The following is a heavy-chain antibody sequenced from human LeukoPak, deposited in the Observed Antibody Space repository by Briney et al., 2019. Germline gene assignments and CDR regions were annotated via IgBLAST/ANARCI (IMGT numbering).Heavy chain of an antibody. D-gene: IGHD3-3*01. CDR2: IWYDGSNK. CDR3: ARDRRYGGTIFGVADYYYYYYMDV. CDR1: GFTFSSYG. V-gene: IGHV3-33*01. J-gene: IGHJ6*03. Sequence: GGSLRLSCAASGFTFSSYGMLWVRQAPGKGLEWVAVIWYDGSNKYYADSVKGRFTISRDNSKNTLYLQMNSLRAEDTAVYYCARDRRYGGTIFGVADYYYYYYMDVWGKGTTVTISS.